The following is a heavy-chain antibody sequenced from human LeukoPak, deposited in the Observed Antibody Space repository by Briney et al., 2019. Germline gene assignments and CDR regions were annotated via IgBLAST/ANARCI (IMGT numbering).Heavy chain of an antibody. CDR1: GGSISSSSYY. CDR3: ARVSGNIVVVPAGHFDY. Sequence: PSETLSLTCTVSGGSISSSSYYWGWIRQPPGKGLEWIGSIYYSGSTYYNPSLKSRVTISVDTSKNQYSLKLSSVTAADTAVYYCARVSGNIVVVPAGHFDYWGQGTLVTVSS. D-gene: IGHD2-2*01. V-gene: IGHV4-39*07. CDR2: IYYSGST. J-gene: IGHJ4*02.